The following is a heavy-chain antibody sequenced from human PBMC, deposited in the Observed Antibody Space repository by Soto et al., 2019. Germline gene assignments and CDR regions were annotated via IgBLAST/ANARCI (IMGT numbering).Heavy chain of an antibody. CDR3: ARSVDYYGSGSYDY. V-gene: IGHV4-61*01. CDR2: IYYSGST. Sequence: SETLSLTCTVSGGSVSSGSYYWSWIRQPPGKGLEWIGYIYYSGSTNYNPSLKSRVTISVDTSKNQFSLKLSSVTAADTAVYYCARSVDYYGSGSYDYWGQGTLVTVSS. CDR1: GGSVSSGSYY. D-gene: IGHD3-10*01. J-gene: IGHJ4*02.